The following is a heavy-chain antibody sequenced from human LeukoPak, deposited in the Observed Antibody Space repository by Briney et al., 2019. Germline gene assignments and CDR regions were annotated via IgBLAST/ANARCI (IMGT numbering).Heavy chain of an antibody. D-gene: IGHD1-26*01. CDR3: ARVAMSGIGSDDF. CDR2: INPNSGGT. Sequence: ASVKVSCKASGYTFTGYYMHWVRQAPGQGLEWMGWINPNSGGTNYAQKFQGRVTMTRGTSISTAYMELSRLRSDDTAVYYCARVAMSGIGSDDFWGQGTLVTASS. CDR1: GYTFTGYY. J-gene: IGHJ4*02. V-gene: IGHV1-2*02.